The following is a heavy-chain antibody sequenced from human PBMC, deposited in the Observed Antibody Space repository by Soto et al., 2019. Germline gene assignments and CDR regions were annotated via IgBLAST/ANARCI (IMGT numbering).Heavy chain of an antibody. Sequence: EVQLLESGGGLVQPGGSLRLSCAASGFTFSSYAMSWVRQAPGKGLEWVSAISGSGGSTYYADSVKGRFTISRDNSKNTLYLQMNSLRAEDTAVYYCVKDWDYGDRHWYFDLWGRGTLVTVSS. CDR3: VKDWDYGDRHWYFDL. J-gene: IGHJ2*01. D-gene: IGHD4-17*01. CDR2: ISGSGGST. CDR1: GFTFSSYA. V-gene: IGHV3-23*01.